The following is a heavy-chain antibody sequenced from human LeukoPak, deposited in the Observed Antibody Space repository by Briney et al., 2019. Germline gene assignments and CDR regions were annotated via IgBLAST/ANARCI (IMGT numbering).Heavy chain of an antibody. CDR2: IYSGGST. Sequence: GGSPRLSCAASGFTVSSNYMSWVRQAPGKGLEWVSVIYSGGSTYYADSVKGRFTISRDNSKNTLYLQMNSLRAEDTAVYYCAKDPTYYYGSGSYEGYFDYWGQGTLVTVSS. D-gene: IGHD3-10*01. V-gene: IGHV3-53*01. CDR3: AKDPTYYYGSGSYEGYFDY. CDR1: GFTVSSNY. J-gene: IGHJ4*02.